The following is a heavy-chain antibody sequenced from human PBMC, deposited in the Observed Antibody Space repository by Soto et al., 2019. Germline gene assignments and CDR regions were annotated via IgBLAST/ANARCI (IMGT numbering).Heavy chain of an antibody. V-gene: IGHV1-69*02. CDR3: ARAYYYDSSGYQKYYYYYGMDV. Sequence: SVKVSCKASGGTFSSYTISWVRQAPGQGLEWMGRIIPILGIANYAQKFQGRVTITADKSTSTAYMELSSLRSEDTAVYYCARAYYYDSSGYQKYYYYYGMDVWGQGTTVTVSS. D-gene: IGHD3-22*01. J-gene: IGHJ6*02. CDR1: GGTFSSYT. CDR2: IIPILGIA.